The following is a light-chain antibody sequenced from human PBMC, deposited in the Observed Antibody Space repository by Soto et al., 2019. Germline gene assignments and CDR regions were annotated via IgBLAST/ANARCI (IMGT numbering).Light chain of an antibody. CDR1: HSVISSY. Sequence: ENVFTVSPRTLCIRPGQRATLSCRASHSVISSYLAWYQQKPGQAPRLLIYDASSRATGIPDRFSGSGSGTDFTLTISRLEPEDFAVYYCQQYDSLLWTFGRGTKEDI. CDR2: DAS. J-gene: IGKJ1*01. CDR3: QQYDSLLWT. V-gene: IGKV3-20*01.